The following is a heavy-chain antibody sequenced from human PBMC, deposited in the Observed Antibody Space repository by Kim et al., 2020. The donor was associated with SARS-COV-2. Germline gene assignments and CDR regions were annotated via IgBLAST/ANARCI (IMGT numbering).Heavy chain of an antibody. J-gene: IGHJ3*02. Sequence: GGSLRLSCAASGFTFSSYAMHWVRQAPGKGLEWVAVISYDGSNKYYADSVKGRFTISRDNSKNTLYLQMNSLSAEDTAVYYCARDRGRFGEDDAFDIWG. CDR2: ISYDGSNK. CDR1: GFTFSSYA. D-gene: IGHD3-10*01. V-gene: IGHV3-30*04. CDR3: ARDRGRFGEDDAFDI.